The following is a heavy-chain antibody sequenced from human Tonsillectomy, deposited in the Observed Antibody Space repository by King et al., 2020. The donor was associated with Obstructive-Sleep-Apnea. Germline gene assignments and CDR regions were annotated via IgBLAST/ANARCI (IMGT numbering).Heavy chain of an antibody. Sequence: VQLVESGAEVKKPGASVKVSCKASGYTFTGYYMHWVRQAPGQGLEWMGWINPNSGGTYYAQKFQGRVTMTRDTSISTAYMGLSRLRSDDTAVYYCARELAVAGTQYDAFDIWGQGTMVTVSS. V-gene: IGHV1-2*02. CDR1: GYTFTGYY. J-gene: IGHJ3*02. D-gene: IGHD6-19*01. CDR3: ARELAVAGTQYDAFDI. CDR2: INPNSGGT.